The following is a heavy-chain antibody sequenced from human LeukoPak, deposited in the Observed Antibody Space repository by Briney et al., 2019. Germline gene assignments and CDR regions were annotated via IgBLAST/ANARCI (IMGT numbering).Heavy chain of an antibody. CDR1: GGSINSSDYY. CDR3: ARGISSSSWYFRLDYFDY. D-gene: IGHD6-13*01. Sequence: PSQTLSLTCTVSGGSINSSDYYWAWIRQPPGRGLEWIGYIYYSGSTNYNPSLKSRVTISVDTSKNQFSLKLSSVTAADTAVYYCARGISSSSWYFRLDYFDYWGQGTLVTVSS. V-gene: IGHV4-30-4*01. J-gene: IGHJ4*02. CDR2: IYYSGST.